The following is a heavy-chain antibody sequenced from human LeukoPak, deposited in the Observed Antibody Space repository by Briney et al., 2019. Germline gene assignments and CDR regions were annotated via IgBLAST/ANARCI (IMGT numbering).Heavy chain of an antibody. CDR3: AKDTIAAAGNGAFDI. Sequence: GGSLRLSCAASGFTFDDYAMHWLRHAPGKGLEWVSGVSWNSGSIVYEDSVKGRFTISRDNAKNSLYLQMNSLRAEDTALYYCAKDTIAAAGNGAFDIWGQGTMVTVSS. J-gene: IGHJ3*02. V-gene: IGHV3-9*01. D-gene: IGHD6-13*01. CDR2: VSWNSGSI. CDR1: GFTFDDYA.